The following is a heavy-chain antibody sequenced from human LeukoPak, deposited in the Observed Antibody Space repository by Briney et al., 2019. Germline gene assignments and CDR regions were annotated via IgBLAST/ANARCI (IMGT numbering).Heavy chain of an antibody. Sequence: GGSLRLSCAASGFTFSNSCMSWVRQAPGKGLKWVASIKQDGSEKYYVDSMKGRFTMSRDNAKNSLYLQMNSLRAEDTAVYYCARVYGVTSVNYFDYWGQGTLVTVSS. D-gene: IGHD2-21*02. CDR2: IKQDGSEK. CDR3: ARVYGVTSVNYFDY. V-gene: IGHV3-7*04. CDR1: GFTFSNSC. J-gene: IGHJ4*02.